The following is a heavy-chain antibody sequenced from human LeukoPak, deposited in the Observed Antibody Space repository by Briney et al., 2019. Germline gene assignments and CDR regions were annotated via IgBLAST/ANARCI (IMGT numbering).Heavy chain of an antibody. CDR1: GGSFSGYY. V-gene: IGHV4-34*01. CDR2: ISHSGST. Sequence: SETLSLTCAVYGGSFSGYYWSWIRQPPGKGLEWIGEISHSGSTNYNPSLKSRVTISVDTSKNQFSLKLSSVTAADTAVYYCARGNYYYYYGMDVWGQGTTVTVSS. CDR3: ARGNYYYYYGMDV. J-gene: IGHJ6*02.